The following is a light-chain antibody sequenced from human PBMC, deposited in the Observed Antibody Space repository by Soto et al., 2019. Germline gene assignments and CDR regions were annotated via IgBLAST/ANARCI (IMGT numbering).Light chain of an antibody. CDR1: RSDVGGYNF. J-gene: IGLJ2*01. V-gene: IGLV2-14*01. CDR2: EVT. CDR3: SSYTSSSTLG. Sequence: QSALTQPASVSGSPGQSITISCTGTRSDVGGYNFVSWYQQHPGKAPKLMIYEVTNRPSGISDRFSGSKSGNTASLTISGLQAEDEADYYCSSYTSSSTLGFGGGTKVTVL.